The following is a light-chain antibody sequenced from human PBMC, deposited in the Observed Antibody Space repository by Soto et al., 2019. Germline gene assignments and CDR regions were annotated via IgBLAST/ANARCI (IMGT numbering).Light chain of an antibody. J-gene: IGLJ2*01. CDR2: DVS. Sequence: AQPSPLFGAPGQSNTLSRAWNSSDIGAYNYVSWYQQYPGKAPKLMIHDVSNRPSGVSNRFSGSKSGNTASLTISGLQAEDEADYYCSSHTSSTLVVFGGGTKVTVL. V-gene: IGLV2-14*01. CDR3: SSHTSSTLVV. CDR1: SSDIGAYNY.